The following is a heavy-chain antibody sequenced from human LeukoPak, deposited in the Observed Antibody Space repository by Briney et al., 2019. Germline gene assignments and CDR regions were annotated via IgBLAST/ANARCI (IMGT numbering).Heavy chain of an antibody. CDR3: ARERAPRRRGSRGVIFHDALDI. Sequence: SETLSLTCSVSGGSISHYYFSWIRQPPGKGLEWIGYIFYNGSTYFNPSLKKRLTMSVDTSQKEFSLKLNSVTAADTAVYYCARERAPRRRGSRGVIFHDALDIWGRGTLVTVSS. V-gene: IGHV4-59*01. J-gene: IGHJ3*02. CDR2: IFYNGST. D-gene: IGHD3-10*01. CDR1: GGSISHYY.